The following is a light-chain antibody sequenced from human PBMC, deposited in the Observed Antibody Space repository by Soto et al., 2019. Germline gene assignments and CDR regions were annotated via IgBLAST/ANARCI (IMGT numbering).Light chain of an antibody. CDR2: DAY. CDR1: QSIRSW. CDR3: QQYESYSQLA. J-gene: IGKJ4*01. Sequence: DIQMTQSPSILSASVGDRVTITCRASQSIRSWLAWYQQKPGKAPKLLIYDAYSLESGVPSRFSGRRSGTEFTLTIAGLQPEEFANYYCQQYESYSQLAFGGGTEADIX. V-gene: IGKV1-5*01.